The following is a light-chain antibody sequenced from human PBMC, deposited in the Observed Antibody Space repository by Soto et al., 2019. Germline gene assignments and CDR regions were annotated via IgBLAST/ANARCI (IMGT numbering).Light chain of an antibody. Sequence: DIQMTQSPYSLSASVGDRVTLTCRASQGISNSLNWYQQKPGKAPKLLIHTTSSLQSGVPSRFSGCGSGTDFTLTISCLQPEDFATYYCQQSYSNPPSFGGGTKVEI. V-gene: IGKV1-39*01. CDR2: TTS. CDR1: QGISNS. J-gene: IGKJ4*01. CDR3: QQSYSNPPS.